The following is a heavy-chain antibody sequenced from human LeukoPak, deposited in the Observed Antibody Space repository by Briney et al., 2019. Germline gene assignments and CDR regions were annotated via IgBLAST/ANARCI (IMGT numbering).Heavy chain of an antibody. Sequence: HGESLKISCKGSGYSFTSYWIGWVRQMPGKGLEWMGIIYPGDSDTRYSPSFQGQVTISADKSISTAYLQWSSLKASDTAMYYCARLGLATDYSYYYYMDVWGKGTTVTVSS. CDR2: IYPGDSDT. D-gene: IGHD3-10*01. CDR1: GYSFTSYW. J-gene: IGHJ6*03. CDR3: ARLGLATDYSYYYYMDV. V-gene: IGHV5-51*01.